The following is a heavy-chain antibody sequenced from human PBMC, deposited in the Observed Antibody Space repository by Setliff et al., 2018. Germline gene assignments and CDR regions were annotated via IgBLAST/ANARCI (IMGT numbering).Heavy chain of an antibody. Sequence: ASVKVSCKTSGYIFTNYYIHWVRQAPGQGLEWMGWINANTGGTREVQKFQGRVTMTRDTSIDTAYMEVNRLTYDDTAVYYCARVGGYASAWHGIEAFDIWGQGTKVTVAS. CDR3: ARVGGYASAWHGIEAFDI. CDR1: GYIFTNYY. V-gene: IGHV1-2*02. CDR2: INANTGGT. D-gene: IGHD6-19*01. J-gene: IGHJ3*02.